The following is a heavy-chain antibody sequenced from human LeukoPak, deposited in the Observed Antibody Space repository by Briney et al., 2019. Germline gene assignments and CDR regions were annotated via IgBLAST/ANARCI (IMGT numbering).Heavy chain of an antibody. J-gene: IGHJ4*02. D-gene: IGHD4-17*01. CDR2: IKQDGSEK. Sequence: PGGSLRLSCAASGFTFSSYWMSWVRQAPGKGLEWVANIKQDGSEKYYVDSVKGRFTISRDNANNSLYLQMNSLRAEDTAVYYCATSYGDYLFDYWGQGTLVTVSS. V-gene: IGHV3-7*02. CDR3: ATSYGDYLFDY. CDR1: GFTFSSYW.